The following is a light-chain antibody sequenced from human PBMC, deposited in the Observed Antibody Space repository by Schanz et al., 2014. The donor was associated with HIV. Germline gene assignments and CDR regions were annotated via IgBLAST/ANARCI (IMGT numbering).Light chain of an antibody. CDR3: SSYAGSTV. J-gene: IGLJ2*01. V-gene: IGLV2-8*01. Sequence: QSALTQPASVSGSPGQSVTISCTGTSSDVGGYNYVSWYQQHTGKAPKLMIYEVSKRPSGVPDRFSGSKSGNTASLTVSGLQAEDEADYYCSSYAGSTVFGGGTKLTV. CDR1: SSDVGGYNY. CDR2: EVS.